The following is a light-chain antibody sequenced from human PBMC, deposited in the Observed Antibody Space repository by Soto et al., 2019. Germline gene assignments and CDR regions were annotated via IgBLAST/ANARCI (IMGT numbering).Light chain of an antibody. Sequence: IQMTQSPSSLPASVGDRVSITCRASQSISSYLNWYQQKPGKAPKLLIYAASSLQSGVPSRFSGSGSGTDFTLTISSLQPEDFATYYCQQSYSTPPTFGQGTRLEIK. CDR2: AAS. CDR1: QSISSY. CDR3: QQSYSTPPT. V-gene: IGKV1-39*01. J-gene: IGKJ5*01.